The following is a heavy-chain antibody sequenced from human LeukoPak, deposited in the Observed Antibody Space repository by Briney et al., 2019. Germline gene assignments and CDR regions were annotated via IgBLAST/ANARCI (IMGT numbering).Heavy chain of an antibody. CDR1: GFTFSGSA. CDR3: AKDSPVMTS. CDR2: IYSGGST. D-gene: IGHD2-21*01. J-gene: IGHJ4*02. Sequence: HPGGSLRLSCAASGFTFSGSAMHWVRQAPGKGLEWVSVIYSGGSTYYADPVKGRFTISRDNSKNTLYLQMNSLRAEDTATYYCAKDSPVMTSWGQGTLVTVSS. V-gene: IGHV3-23*03.